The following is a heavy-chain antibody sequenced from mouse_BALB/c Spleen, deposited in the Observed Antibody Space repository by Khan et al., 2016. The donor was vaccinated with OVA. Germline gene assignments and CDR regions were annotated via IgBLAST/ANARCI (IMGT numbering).Heavy chain of an antibody. CDR3: ARRGYDYGRGALFAY. V-gene: IGHV2-2*02. CDR1: GFSLTNYS. J-gene: IGHJ3*01. Sequence: VQLQESGPGLVQPSQSLSITCTVSGFSLTNYSLHWVRQSPGKGLEWLGVIWSAGSTDYNAAFISRLTIRKDTSRSQVFFKMNSLQPNDTAIYYCARRGYDYGRGALFAYWGQGTLVTVSA. D-gene: IGHD2-4*01. CDR2: IWSAGST.